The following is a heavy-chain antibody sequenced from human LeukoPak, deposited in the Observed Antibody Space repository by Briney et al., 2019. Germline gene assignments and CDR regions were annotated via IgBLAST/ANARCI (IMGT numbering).Heavy chain of an antibody. V-gene: IGHV1-18*01. CDR2: ISTYDGAT. Sequence: ASVKVSCKASGYTFSNYGISWVRQAPGQSPEWMGWISTYDGATYYPQRLQGRVTMTTDTSTSTAYMELRSLRSDDTAVYYCARASYYGSGSSYALRFDPWGQGTLVTVSS. J-gene: IGHJ5*02. CDR1: GYTFSNYG. D-gene: IGHD3-10*01. CDR3: ARASYYGSGSSYALRFDP.